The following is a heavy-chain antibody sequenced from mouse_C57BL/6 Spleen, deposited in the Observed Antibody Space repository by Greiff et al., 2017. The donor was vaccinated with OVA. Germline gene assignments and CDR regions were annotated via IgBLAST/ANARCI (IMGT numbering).Heavy chain of an antibody. Sequence: QVQLQQSGAELVRPGASVTLSCKASGYTFTDYEMHWVKQTPVHGLEWIGAIDTETGGTAYNQKFKGKAILTADKSSSTAYMELRSLTSEDSAVFYCTRREVYFDYWGQGTTLTVSS. J-gene: IGHJ2*01. V-gene: IGHV1-15*01. CDR2: IDTETGGT. CDR1: GYTFTDYE. CDR3: TRREVYFDY.